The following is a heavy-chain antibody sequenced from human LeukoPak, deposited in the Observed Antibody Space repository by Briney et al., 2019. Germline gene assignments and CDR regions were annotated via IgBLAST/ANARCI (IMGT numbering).Heavy chain of an antibody. D-gene: IGHD2-8*01. CDR3: GRSTNGCVFN. Sequence: PGGSLRLSCAASGLTFSTYGMSWVRQAPGKRLEWVASITTTGGFTYYADSVKGRFTISRDNSKNTLYLQLNSLRAEDTAIYYCGRSTNGCVFNWGQGTLVTVSS. CDR1: GLTFSTYG. J-gene: IGHJ4*02. V-gene: IGHV3-23*01. CDR2: ITTTGGFT.